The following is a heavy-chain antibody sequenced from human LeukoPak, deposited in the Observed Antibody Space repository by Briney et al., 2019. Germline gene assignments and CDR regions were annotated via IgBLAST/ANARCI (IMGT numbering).Heavy chain of an antibody. D-gene: IGHD1-26*01. CDR2: IYYSGST. CDR3: ARGGRSPLDY. V-gene: IGHV4-59*11. Sequence: NPSETLSLTCTVSGGSISSHHWSWLRQPPGKGLEWIGYIYYSGSTNYKPSLKSRVTISVDTSKNQFSLKLTSVTAADTAVHYCARGGRSPLDYWGQGTLVTVSS. CDR1: GGSISSHH. J-gene: IGHJ4*02.